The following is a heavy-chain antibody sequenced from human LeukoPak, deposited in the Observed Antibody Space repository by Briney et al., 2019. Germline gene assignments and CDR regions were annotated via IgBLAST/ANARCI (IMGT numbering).Heavy chain of an antibody. D-gene: IGHD6-19*01. CDR2: FYYSVCT. J-gene: IGHJ3*02. Sequence: PSETLSLTCTVSGDSISSSSYYWGWIRQPPGKGLEWIGSFYYSVCTYDNPYRKSQFTISVDKSKNQFPMKLSSVTAADTAVYYCARVHWYSSGWYGVRKEGAFDIWGKGTMVTVSS. CDR3: ARVHWYSSGWYGVRKEGAFDI. V-gene: IGHV4-39*06. CDR1: GDSISSSSYY.